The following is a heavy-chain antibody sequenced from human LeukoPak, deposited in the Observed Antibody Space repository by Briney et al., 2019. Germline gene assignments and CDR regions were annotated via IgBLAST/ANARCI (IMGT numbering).Heavy chain of an antibody. J-gene: IGHJ5*02. Sequence: SETLSLTCTVSGGSISSSSYYWGWIRQPPGKGLEWIGSIYYSGSTYYNPSLKSRVTISVYTSKNQFSPKLSSVTAADMAVYYCASTPQYYYGSGSYSGWFDPWGQGTLVTVSS. V-gene: IGHV4-39*01. CDR1: GGSISSSSYY. CDR2: IYYSGST. D-gene: IGHD3-10*01. CDR3: ASTPQYYYGSGSYSGWFDP.